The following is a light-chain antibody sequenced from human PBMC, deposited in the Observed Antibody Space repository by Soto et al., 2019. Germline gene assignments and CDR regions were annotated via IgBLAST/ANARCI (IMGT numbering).Light chain of an antibody. V-gene: IGLV2-8*01. CDR1: SSDVGGYNY. J-gene: IGLJ1*01. CDR3: SSYAGSNNYV. CDR2: EVS. Sequence: QSARTQPPSASGSPGQSVTISCTGTSSDVGGYNYVSWYQQHPGKAPKLMIYEVSKRPSGVPDRFSGSKSGNTASLTVSWLQAEDEADYYCSSYAGSNNYVFGTGTKVTVI.